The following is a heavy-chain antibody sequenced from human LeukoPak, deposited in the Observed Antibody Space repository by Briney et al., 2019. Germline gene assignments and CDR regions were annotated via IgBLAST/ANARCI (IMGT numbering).Heavy chain of an antibody. CDR3: AKDQGSYYWGDAFNI. Sequence: PGGSLRLSCAASGFTFSSYGMHWVRQAPGKGLEWVAVISYDGSNKYCADSVKGRFIISRDNSKNTLYLQMNSLRAEDTAVYYCAKDQGSYYWGDAFNIWGQGTMVTVSS. V-gene: IGHV3-30*18. D-gene: IGHD1-26*01. CDR1: GFTFSSYG. J-gene: IGHJ3*02. CDR2: ISYDGSNK.